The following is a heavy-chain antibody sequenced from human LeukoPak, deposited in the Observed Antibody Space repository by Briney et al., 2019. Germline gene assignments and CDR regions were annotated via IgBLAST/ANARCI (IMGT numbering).Heavy chain of an antibody. CDR3: ARGRGTAAGKYYYYMDV. Sequence: PSETLSLTCTVSGGSISSYYWSWIRQPPGKGLEWIGYIYYSGSTNYNPSLKSRVTISVDTSKNQFSLKLSSVTAADTAVYYCARGRGTAAGKYYYYMDVWGKGTTVTVSS. CDR1: GGSISSYY. V-gene: IGHV4-59*01. CDR2: IYYSGST. J-gene: IGHJ6*03. D-gene: IGHD6-13*01.